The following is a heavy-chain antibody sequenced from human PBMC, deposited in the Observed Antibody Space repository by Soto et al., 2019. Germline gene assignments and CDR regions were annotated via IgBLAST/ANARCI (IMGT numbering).Heavy chain of an antibody. D-gene: IGHD1-26*01. CDR1: GGSISSSSYY. V-gene: IGHV4-39*01. J-gene: IGHJ4*02. CDR2: IYYSGST. CDR3: ARLTGLSGSYLCY. Sequence: QLQLQESGPGLVKPSETLSLTCTVSGGSISSSSYYWGWIRQPPGKGLEWIGSIYYSGSTYYNPSPKRRVTISVDTSKYQFSLKRSSVTAADTAVYYCARLTGLSGSYLCYWGQGSLVTVSS.